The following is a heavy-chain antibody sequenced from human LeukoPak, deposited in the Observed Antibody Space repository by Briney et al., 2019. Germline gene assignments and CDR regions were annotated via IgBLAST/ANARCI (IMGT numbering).Heavy chain of an antibody. CDR1: GGSFSGYY. J-gene: IGHJ5*02. V-gene: IGHV4-34*01. CDR2: INHSGST. Sequence: PSETLSLTCAVYGGSFSGYYWSWIRQPPGKGLEWIGEINHSGSTNYNPSLKSRVTISVDTSKNQFSLKLSSVTAADTAVYYCARGRPPLGSSSVFWFDPWGQGTLVTVSS. D-gene: IGHD6-6*01. CDR3: ARGRPPLGSSSVFWFDP.